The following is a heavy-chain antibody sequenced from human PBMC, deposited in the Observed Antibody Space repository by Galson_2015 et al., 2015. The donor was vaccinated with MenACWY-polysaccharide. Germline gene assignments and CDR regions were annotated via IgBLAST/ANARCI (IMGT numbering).Heavy chain of an antibody. D-gene: IGHD6-19*01. CDR1: GFSLSTSGVG. V-gene: IGHV2-5*02. CDR3: AHRQGSGWYPQFDY. J-gene: IGHJ4*02. CDR2: IYWDDDK. Sequence: PALVKPTQTLTLTCTFSGFSLSTSGVGVGWIRQPPGKSLEWLAVIYWDDDKRYSPSLKSRLTITKDTSKNQVVLTMTNMDPVDTATCYCAHRQGSGWYPQFDYWGQGTLVTVSS.